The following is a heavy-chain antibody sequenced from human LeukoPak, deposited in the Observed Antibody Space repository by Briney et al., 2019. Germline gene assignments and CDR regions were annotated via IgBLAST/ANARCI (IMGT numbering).Heavy chain of an antibody. CDR3: ARQMITFGGVIVIYPHGYFDL. Sequence: SETLSLTCTVSGGSISSSSYYWGWIRQPPGKGLEWIGSIYYSGSTYYNPSLKSRVTISVDTSKNQFSLKLSSVTAADTAVYYCARQMITFGGVIVIYPHGYFDLWGRGTLVTVSS. D-gene: IGHD3-16*02. V-gene: IGHV4-39*01. J-gene: IGHJ2*01. CDR1: GGSISSSSYY. CDR2: IYYSGST.